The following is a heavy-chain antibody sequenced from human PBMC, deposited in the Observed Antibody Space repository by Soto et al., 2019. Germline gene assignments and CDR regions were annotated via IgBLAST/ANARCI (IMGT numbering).Heavy chain of an antibody. CDR1: WGSIGGYY. V-gene: IGHV4-59*08. CDR3: ARRWGRSFDY. J-gene: IGHJ4*02. Sequence: SEPLCVTWSVAWGSIGGYYGRWIRQPPGKGLEWIGYIYYSGSTNYNPSLKSRVTISVDTSKNQFSLKLSSVTAADTTVYYCARRWGRSFDYWGQGTLVTVSS. D-gene: IGHD2-15*01. CDR2: IYYSGST.